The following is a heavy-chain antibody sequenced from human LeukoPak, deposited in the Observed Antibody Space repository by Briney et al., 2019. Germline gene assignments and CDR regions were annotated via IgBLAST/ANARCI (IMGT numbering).Heavy chain of an antibody. CDR3: ARDRYSSSWYVHYGMDV. CDR2: ISWNSGSI. J-gene: IGHJ6*02. CDR1: GFTFDDYA. D-gene: IGHD6-13*01. V-gene: IGHV3-9*01. Sequence: PGRSLRLSCAASGFTFDDYAMHWVRQAPGKGLEWVSGISWNSGSIGYADSVKGRFTISRDNAKNSLYLQMNSLRAEDTAVYYCARDRYSSSWYVHYGMDVWGQGTTVTVSS.